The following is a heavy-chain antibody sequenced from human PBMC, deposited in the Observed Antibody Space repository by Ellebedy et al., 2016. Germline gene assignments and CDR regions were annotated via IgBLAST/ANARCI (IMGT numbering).Heavy chain of an antibody. CDR1: GFTFNVRG. J-gene: IGHJ4*02. D-gene: IGHD3-3*01. CDR3: ARDGSEWSRDV. V-gene: IGHV3-21*01. Sequence: GGSLRLSXVASGFTFNVRGMTWVRQAPGKGLEWVATIVNSGLSTYYADSVKGRFTVYRDNGKNSVFLQMTSLRVEDTAMYYCARDGSEWSRDVWGQGSLVTVSS. CDR2: IVNSGLST.